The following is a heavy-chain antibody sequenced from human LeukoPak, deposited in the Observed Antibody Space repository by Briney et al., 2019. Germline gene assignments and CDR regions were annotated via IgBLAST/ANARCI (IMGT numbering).Heavy chain of an antibody. CDR2: TYYSSNWYK. Sequence: SQTLSLTCALSGDSLSTNNAGWNWIRQSPSRGLEWLGRTYYSSNWYKDYAVSVISRITINPDTSKNQFSLQLNSVTPEDTAVYYCSRGWLQQGFDYWGQGTLVTVSS. CDR1: GDSLSTNNAG. CDR3: SRGWLQQGFDY. J-gene: IGHJ4*02. V-gene: IGHV6-1*01. D-gene: IGHD5-24*01.